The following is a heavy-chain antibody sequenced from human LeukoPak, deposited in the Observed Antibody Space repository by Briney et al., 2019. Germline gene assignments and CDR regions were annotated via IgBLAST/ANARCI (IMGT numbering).Heavy chain of an antibody. Sequence: SETLSLTCAVSGGALSSYDWSWIRQPPGQGLEGFGYIYYSGSAYYNPSPKSRVTMSVYTSKNQLSLTLSSVTAADTAVYYCARHYYGGSGAFDIWGQGTMVTVSS. CDR3: ARHYYGGSGAFDI. CDR2: IYYSGSA. D-gene: IGHD4-23*01. CDR1: GGALSSYD. V-gene: IGHV4-59*08. J-gene: IGHJ3*02.